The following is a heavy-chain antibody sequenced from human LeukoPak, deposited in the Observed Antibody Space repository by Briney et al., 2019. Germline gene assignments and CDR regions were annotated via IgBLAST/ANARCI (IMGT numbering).Heavy chain of an antibody. J-gene: IGHJ4*02. CDR3: ARDREAYDILTGLFDY. CDR1: GYTFTIYG. CDR2: ISAYNGNT. Sequence: GASVKVCCKASGYTFTIYGIRWVRQATGQGLEWMGWISAYNGNTNYAQKLQGRVTMTTDTSTSTAYLELRSLRSDDTAVYYCARDREAYDILTGLFDYWGQGTLVTVSS. V-gene: IGHV1-18*04. D-gene: IGHD3-9*01.